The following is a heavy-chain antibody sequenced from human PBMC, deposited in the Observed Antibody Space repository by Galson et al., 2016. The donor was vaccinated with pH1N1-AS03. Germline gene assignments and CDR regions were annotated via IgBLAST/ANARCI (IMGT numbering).Heavy chain of an antibody. J-gene: IGHJ2*01. D-gene: IGHD3-22*01. CDR3: AKWSYRFDSSGYVGYFDL. Sequence: SLRLSCAASGFTFNNFAMGWVRQAPGKGLEWVSGISSSGATTNYADSVRGRFTISRDTSKKTMHLQMNSLRAEDTALYYCAKWSYRFDSSGYVGYFDLWGRGTLVTVS. CDR1: GFTFNNFA. CDR2: ISSSGATT. V-gene: IGHV3-23*01.